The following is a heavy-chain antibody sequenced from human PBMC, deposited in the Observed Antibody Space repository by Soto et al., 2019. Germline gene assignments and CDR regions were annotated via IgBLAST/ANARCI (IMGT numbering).Heavy chain of an antibody. D-gene: IGHD3-22*01. CDR3: ARDYYYDSSGYYSYYYYYGMEV. CDR1: GYTFTSYG. CDR2: ISAYNGNT. Sequence: ASVKVSCKASGYTFTSYGISWVRQAPGQGLEWMGWISAYNGNTNYAQKLQGRVTMTTDTSTSTAYMELRSLRSDDTAVYYCARDYYYDSSGYYSYYYYYGMEVWGQGTTVTVSS. J-gene: IGHJ6*02. V-gene: IGHV1-18*04.